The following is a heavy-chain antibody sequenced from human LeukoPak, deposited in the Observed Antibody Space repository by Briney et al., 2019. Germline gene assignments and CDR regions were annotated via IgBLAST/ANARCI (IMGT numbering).Heavy chain of an antibody. V-gene: IGHV3-11*01. CDR3: ARFHDGNSYAPNSFDP. J-gene: IGHJ5*02. Sequence: GGSLRLSCAASGFIFSDYFMSWLRQAPGKGREGGTYISSSSTTILYADSVKRRFTISRDNARNSLFLQMNSLRAEDTAVYYIARFHDGNSYAPNSFDPGGQGTLVTVSS. D-gene: IGHD5-18*01. CDR1: GFIFSDYF. CDR2: ISSSSTTI.